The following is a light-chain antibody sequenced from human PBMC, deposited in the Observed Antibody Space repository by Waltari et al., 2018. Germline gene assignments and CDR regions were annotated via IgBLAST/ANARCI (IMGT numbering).Light chain of an antibody. CDR1: QSVFYSSNNKDY. J-gene: IGKJ4*01. V-gene: IGKV4-1*01. Sequence: DIVMTQSPDSLAVSLGEEAPVHSNPSQSVFYSSNNKDYLAWYQQKPGQPPKLLIYWASTRVSGVPARFSGSGSGTDFTLTISSLQAEDVAVYYCHQYYITPLTFGGGTKVEIK. CDR3: HQYYITPLT. CDR2: WAS.